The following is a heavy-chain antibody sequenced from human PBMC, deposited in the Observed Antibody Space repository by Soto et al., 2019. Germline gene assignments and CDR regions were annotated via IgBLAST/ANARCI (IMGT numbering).Heavy chain of an antibody. Sequence: SLRLSCAASGFTFITAWMTWVRQAPGKGMEWVGRIKSKTDGETIDYAAPVKGRFTISRDDSKNTLYLQMNSLKTEDTPVYYCTTDLPWTYGALGYWGQGTLVTVSS. J-gene: IGHJ4*02. CDR1: GFTFITAW. CDR2: IKSKTDGETI. V-gene: IGHV3-15*01. CDR3: TTDLPWTYGALGY. D-gene: IGHD1-7*01.